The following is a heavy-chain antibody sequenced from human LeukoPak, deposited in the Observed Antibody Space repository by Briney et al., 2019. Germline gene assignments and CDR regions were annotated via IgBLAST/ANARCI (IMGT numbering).Heavy chain of an antibody. CDR3: AGDPPGGAFDI. CDR1: GFTFSTSG. J-gene: IGHJ3*02. V-gene: IGHV3-48*04. CDR2: ISSSGSTI. Sequence: PGGSLRLSCAASGFTFSTSGMNWVRQAPGKGLEWLSYISSSGSTIYYADSVRGRFTISRDNAKNSLYLQMNSLRAEDTAVYYCAGDPPGGAFDIWGQGTMVTVSS.